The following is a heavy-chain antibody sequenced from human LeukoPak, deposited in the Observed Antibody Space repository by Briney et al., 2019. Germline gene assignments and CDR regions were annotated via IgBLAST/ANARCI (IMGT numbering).Heavy chain of an antibody. J-gene: IGHJ4*02. CDR1: GYSFTSYW. CDR2: IYPGDSDT. Sequence: GESLKIFCKGSGYSFTSYWIGWVRQMPGKGLEWMGIIYPGDSDTRYSPSFQGQVTISADKSFSTAYLQWSSLKASDTAMYYCARKYCSSTSCYYYFDYWGQGTLVTVSS. CDR3: ARKYCSSTSCYYYFDY. D-gene: IGHD2-2*01. V-gene: IGHV5-51*01.